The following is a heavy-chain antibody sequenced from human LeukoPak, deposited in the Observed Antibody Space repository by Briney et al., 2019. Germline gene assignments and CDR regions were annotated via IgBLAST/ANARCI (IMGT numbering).Heavy chain of an antibody. D-gene: IGHD3-9*01. Sequence: SQTLSLTCAISGDSISSTSTAWHWIRQSPSRGLEWLGRTYYRSKWYTDHAESVKSRLVINPDTSKNEFSLQMTSVTSSDTAIYFCARGPKTGWFDHWGQGTLVTVSS. CDR2: TYYRSKWYT. CDR3: ARGPKTGWFDH. J-gene: IGHJ5*02. CDR1: GDSISSTSTA. V-gene: IGHV6-1*01.